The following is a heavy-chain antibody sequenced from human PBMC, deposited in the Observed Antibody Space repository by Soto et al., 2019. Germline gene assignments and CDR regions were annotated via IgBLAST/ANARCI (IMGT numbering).Heavy chain of an antibody. CDR1: GFTFSSYG. CDR3: AKDGGTTVTRYYYYYYGMDV. D-gene: IGHD4-17*01. Sequence: GGSLRLSCAASGFTFSSYGMHWVRQAPGKGLEWVAVISYDGSNKYYADSVKGRFTISRDNSKNTLYLQMNSLRAEDTAVYYCAKDGGTTVTRYYYYYYGMDVWGQGTTVTVSS. J-gene: IGHJ6*02. CDR2: ISYDGSNK. V-gene: IGHV3-30*18.